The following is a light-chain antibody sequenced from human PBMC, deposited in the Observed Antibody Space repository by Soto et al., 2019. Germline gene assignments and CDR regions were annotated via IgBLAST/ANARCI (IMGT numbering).Light chain of an antibody. CDR3: ASYTTARIRV. J-gene: IGLJ2*01. CDR2: DVS. V-gene: IGLV2-14*03. Sequence: QSALTQPASVSASPGQSITISCTGTSSDIGAYNSVSWYQQLPGKAPQLMIYDVSFRPSGISSRFSGSKSGNTASLTISGLRPVDDADYYCASYTTARIRVFGGGTKLTVL. CDR1: SSDIGAYNS.